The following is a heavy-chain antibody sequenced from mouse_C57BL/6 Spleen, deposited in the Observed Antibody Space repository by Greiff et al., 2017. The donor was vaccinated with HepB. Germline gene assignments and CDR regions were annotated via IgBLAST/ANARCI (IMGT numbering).Heavy chain of an antibody. J-gene: IGHJ3*01. CDR2: INPNNGGT. D-gene: IGHD3-2*02. CDR3: ARSGPARFAY. CDR1: GYTFTDYY. V-gene: IGHV1-26*01. Sequence: VQLQQSGPELVKPGASVKISCKASGYTFTDYYMNWVKQSHGKSLEWIGDINPNNGGTSYNQKFKGKATLTVDKSSSTAYMELRSLTSEDSAVYYSARSGPARFAYWGQGTLVTVSA.